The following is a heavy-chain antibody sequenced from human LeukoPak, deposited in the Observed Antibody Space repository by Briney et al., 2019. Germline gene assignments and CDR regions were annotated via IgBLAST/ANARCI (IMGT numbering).Heavy chain of an antibody. V-gene: IGHV3-74*01. CDR2: INSDGSST. J-gene: IGHJ4*02. CDR1: GFTFSSYW. CDR3: ARGGRVFGVVIIPY. Sequence: PGGSLRLSCAASGFTFSSYWMHWVRQAPGKGLVWVSRINSDGSSTSYADSVKGRFTISRDNAKNTLYLQMNSLRAEDTAAYYCARGGRVFGVVIIPYWGQGTLVTVSS. D-gene: IGHD3-3*01.